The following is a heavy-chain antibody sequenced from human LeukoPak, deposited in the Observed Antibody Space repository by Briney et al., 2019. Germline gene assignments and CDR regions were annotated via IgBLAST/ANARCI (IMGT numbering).Heavy chain of an antibody. CDR3: ASGITMVREVISDY. CDR2: IYSGGST. CDR1: GFTVSSNY. J-gene: IGHJ4*02. V-gene: IGHV3-66*01. Sequence: GGSLRLSCAASGFTVSSNYMSWVRQAPGKGLEWVSVIYSGGSTYYADSVKGRFTISRDNSKNTLYLQMNSLRAEDTAVYYCASGITMVREVISDYWGQGTLVTVSS. D-gene: IGHD3-10*01.